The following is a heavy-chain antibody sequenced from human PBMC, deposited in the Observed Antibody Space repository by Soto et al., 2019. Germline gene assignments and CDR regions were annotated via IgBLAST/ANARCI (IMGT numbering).Heavy chain of an antibody. CDR3: ARRTAAEEGGGYYMDI. V-gene: IGHV4-61*01. D-gene: IGHD6-13*01. Sequence: SETLSLTCTVSGGSVSSGSYYWSCIRQPPGMGLEWIGYIYYSGSTNYNTSLKSRVTISVDTSKNQFSLKLSSVTAADTAVYYCARRTAAEEGGGYYMDIWGKGTTVTVSS. CDR1: GGSVSSGSYY. CDR2: IYYSGST. J-gene: IGHJ6*03.